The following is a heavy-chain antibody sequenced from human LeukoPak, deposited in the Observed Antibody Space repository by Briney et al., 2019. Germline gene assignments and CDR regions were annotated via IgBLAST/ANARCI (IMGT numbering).Heavy chain of an antibody. CDR1: GYSISSGYY. D-gene: IGHD3-10*01. CDR2: IYQSGNT. Sequence: SETLSLTCTVSGYSISSGYYWAWIRQPPGKGLEWIGSIYQSGNTYSNSSLKSRVTISVDTSKNQFSLNLNSVTAADTAVYYCARGTVNPCDYWGQGTLVTVSS. CDR3: ARGTVNPCDY. V-gene: IGHV4-38-2*02. J-gene: IGHJ4*02.